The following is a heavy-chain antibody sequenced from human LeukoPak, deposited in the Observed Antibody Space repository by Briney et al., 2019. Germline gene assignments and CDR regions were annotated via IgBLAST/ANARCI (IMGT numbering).Heavy chain of an antibody. CDR2: IKSKTDGGTT. CDR3: AIVSDCSGTTCYTAYSYYYYMDV. CDR1: GFKFYAFW. D-gene: IGHD2-2*02. Sequence: GGSLRLSCAASGFKFYAFWMSWVRQTPGKGPEWVGLIKSKTDGGTTVYSAPVKGRFTISRDDSQNTLFLQMDSLTTEDTATYYCAIVSDCSGTTCYTAYSYYYYMDVWGRGTTVTVSS. V-gene: IGHV3-15*01. J-gene: IGHJ6*03.